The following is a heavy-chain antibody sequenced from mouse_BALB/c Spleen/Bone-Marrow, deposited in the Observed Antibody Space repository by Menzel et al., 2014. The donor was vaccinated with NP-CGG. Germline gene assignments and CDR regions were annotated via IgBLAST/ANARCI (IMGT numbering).Heavy chain of an antibody. Sequence: EVPLQQSGTILARPGVSVKMSCKASGYTFTSYWMHWVKQRPGQGLEWIGAIYPGNTDTNYNQKFKGKAKLTAVTSTSTAYMELSSLTNADSAVYYCTGREITTGGFDYWGQGTTLTVSS. CDR1: GYTFTSYW. CDR3: TGREITTGGFDY. D-gene: IGHD2-4*01. V-gene: IGHV1-5*01. CDR2: IYPGNTDT. J-gene: IGHJ2*01.